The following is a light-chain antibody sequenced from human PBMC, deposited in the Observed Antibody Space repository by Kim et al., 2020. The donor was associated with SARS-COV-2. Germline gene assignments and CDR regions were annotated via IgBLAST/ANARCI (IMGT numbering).Light chain of an antibody. CDR3: QQYNNLPLT. CDR1: QSVSSN. J-gene: IGKJ4*01. V-gene: IGKV3-15*01. CDR2: GAS. Sequence: EIVMTQSPATLSVSPGERVTLSCRASQSVSSNLAWYQQKPGQAPRLLIYGASTRATGIPARFSGSGSGTEFTFTITSLQSEDFAVYYCQQYNNLPLTFGGGTKVDIK.